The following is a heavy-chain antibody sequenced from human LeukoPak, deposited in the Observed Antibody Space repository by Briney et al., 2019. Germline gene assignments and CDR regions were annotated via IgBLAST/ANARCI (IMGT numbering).Heavy chain of an antibody. V-gene: IGHV4-59*08. D-gene: IGHD6-6*01. CDR2: ISYRGST. CDR1: GGSISPYY. Sequence: SETLSLTCTVSGGSISPYYWSWIRQPPGKGLEWIGYISYRGSTNYNPSLNSRVSISVDTSKNQFSLKLTSVTAAYTALYYCARPGWLSSSPWYLDLWGRGTLVTVSS. CDR3: ARPGWLSSSPWYLDL. J-gene: IGHJ2*01.